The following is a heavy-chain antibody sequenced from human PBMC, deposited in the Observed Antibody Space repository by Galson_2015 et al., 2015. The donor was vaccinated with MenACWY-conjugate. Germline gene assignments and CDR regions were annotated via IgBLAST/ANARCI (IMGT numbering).Heavy chain of an antibody. V-gene: IGHV3-7*03. CDR1: GFPLSGYW. CDR3: ARDHPSTYGIAWDLFEL. CDR2: IKQDGSET. J-gene: IGHJ3*01. Sequence: SLRLSCAASGFPLSGYWMAWVRQAPGKGLEWVANIKQDGSETYYVDSVKGRFTISRDNAKNSLYLEMNSLRAEDTAMYYCARDHPSTYGIAWDLFELWGQGTMVTVSS. D-gene: IGHD4-17*01.